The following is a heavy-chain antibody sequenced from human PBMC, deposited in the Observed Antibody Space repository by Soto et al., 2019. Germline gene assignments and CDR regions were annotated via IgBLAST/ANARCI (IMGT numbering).Heavy chain of an antibody. J-gene: IGHJ3*02. V-gene: IGHV3-20*01. CDR1: GFTFDDYG. Sequence: GGSLRLSCAASGFTFDDYGMSWVRQAPGKGLEWVSGINWNGGSTGYADSVKGRFTISRDNAKNSLYLQMNSLRAEDTALYHCARRGDGRRSSTTGDAFDIWGQGTMVTVSS. CDR3: ARRGDGRRSSTTGDAFDI. CDR2: INWNGGST. D-gene: IGHD2-2*01.